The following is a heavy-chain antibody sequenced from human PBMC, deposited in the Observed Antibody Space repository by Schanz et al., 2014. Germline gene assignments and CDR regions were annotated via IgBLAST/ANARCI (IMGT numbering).Heavy chain of an antibody. V-gene: IGHV1-18*01. J-gene: IGHJ3*02. CDR2: INAHTGDT. CDR1: GYIFGSHG. CDR3: ARVRIATYHYSSPGAFDI. Sequence: QLMQSGSEVRKPGASVKVSCKASGYIFGSHGMTWVRQAPGQGPELMGWINAHTGDTQYAQKFQDRGNITGDAVTTTVNVDLTRGRTDDTAIYDCARVRIATYHYSSPGAFDICGQGTRVTVSS. D-gene: IGHD6-19*01.